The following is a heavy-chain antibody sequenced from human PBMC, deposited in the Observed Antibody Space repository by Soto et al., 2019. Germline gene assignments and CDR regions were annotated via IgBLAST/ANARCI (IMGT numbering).Heavy chain of an antibody. V-gene: IGHV4-59*02. J-gene: IGHJ4*02. D-gene: IGHD5-12*01. CDR1: GGSVSSYY. CDR2: IYYSGST. Sequence: EPLSLPWPASGGSVSSYYWSWVRQPPGKGLEWIGYIYYSGSTIYNPSLKSRVTISVDTSKNQFSPKLSSVTAADTAVYYCARFRDGYEYFGYWGQGTLVTVSS. CDR3: ARFRDGYEYFGY.